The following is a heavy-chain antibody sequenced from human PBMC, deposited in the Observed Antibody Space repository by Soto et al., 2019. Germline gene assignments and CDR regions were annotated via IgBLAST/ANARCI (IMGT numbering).Heavy chain of an antibody. Sequence: QVQLVQSGAEVKKPGASVKVSCKASGYTFTGYDMHWVRQAPGQGLEWMGWINPNSGGTNYAQKFQGWVTMTRDTSISTAYMELSRLRSDDTAVYYCARALAATPTWGFDYWGQGTLVTVSS. V-gene: IGHV1-2*04. CDR2: INPNSGGT. J-gene: IGHJ4*02. CDR1: GYTFTGYD. D-gene: IGHD2-15*01. CDR3: ARALAATPTWGFDY.